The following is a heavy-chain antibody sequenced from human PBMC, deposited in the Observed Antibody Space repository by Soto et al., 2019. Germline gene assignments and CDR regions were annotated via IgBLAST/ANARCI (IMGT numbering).Heavy chain of an antibody. Sequence: SETLSLTCTVSGGSISSYYWSWIRQPPGKGLEWIGYIYYSGTTNYNPSLKSRVTISVDTSKNQFSLKLTSVTAADTAVYYCARLPGLTVSSHHSYYYMDVWGKGTTVTVSS. D-gene: IGHD6-19*01. CDR2: IYYSGTT. CDR3: ARLPGLTVSSHHSYYYMDV. J-gene: IGHJ6*03. V-gene: IGHV4-59*01. CDR1: GGSISSYY.